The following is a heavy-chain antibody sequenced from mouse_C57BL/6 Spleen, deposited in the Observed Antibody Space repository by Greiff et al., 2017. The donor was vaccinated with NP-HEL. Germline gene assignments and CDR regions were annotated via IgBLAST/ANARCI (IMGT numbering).Heavy chain of an antibody. V-gene: IGHV2-9-1*01. J-gene: IGHJ4*01. CDR3: ASSTMVTTGAMDY. Sequence: QVQLQQSGPGLVAPSQSLSITCTVSGFSLTSYAISWVRQPPGKGLEWLGVIWTGGGTNYNSALKSRLSISKDNSKSQVFLKMNSLQTYDTARYYCASSTMVTTGAMDYWGQGTSVTVSS. D-gene: IGHD2-2*01. CDR2: IWTGGGT. CDR1: GFSLTSYA.